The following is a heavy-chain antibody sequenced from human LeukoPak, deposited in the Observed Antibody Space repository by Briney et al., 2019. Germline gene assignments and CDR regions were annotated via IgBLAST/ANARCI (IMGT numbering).Heavy chain of an antibody. V-gene: IGHV3-15*01. CDR3: AAGTGTSDFDY. CDR2: IKTKTDGGTT. Sequence: PGGSLRLSCAASGFTFSNAWMSWVRQAPGKGLEWVGRIKTKTDGGTTDYAAPVKGRFSISRDDSKSTLYLQMNSLETEDTAVYYCAAGTGTSDFDYWGQGTLVTVSS. D-gene: IGHD1-7*01. J-gene: IGHJ4*02. CDR1: GFTFSNAW.